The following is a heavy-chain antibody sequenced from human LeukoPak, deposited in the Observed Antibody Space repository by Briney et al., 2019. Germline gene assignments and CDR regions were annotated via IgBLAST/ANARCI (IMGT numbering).Heavy chain of an antibody. CDR1: GGSISSYY. Sequence: KPSETLSLTCTVSGGSISSYYWSWIRQPPGKGLEWIGYIHYSGSTNYNPSLKSRVTISVDTSKNQFSLKLSSVTAADTAVYYSARSGYGYPYDYWGQGTLVTVSS. V-gene: IGHV4-59*08. D-gene: IGHD5-18*01. CDR2: IHYSGST. J-gene: IGHJ4*02. CDR3: ARSGYGYPYDY.